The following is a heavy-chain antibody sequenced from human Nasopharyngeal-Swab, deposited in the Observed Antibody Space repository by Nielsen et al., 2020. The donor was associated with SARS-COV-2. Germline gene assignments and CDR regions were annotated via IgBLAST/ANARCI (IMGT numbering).Heavy chain of an antibody. D-gene: IGHD1-26*01. CDR3: ARGRGGSYFSYFEY. CDR1: GFTFSSHG. J-gene: IGHJ4*02. V-gene: IGHV3-30*19. CDR2: IWYDGSNK. Sequence: GSPKISRAASGFTFSSHGMHWVRQAPGKGLEWVAVIWYDGSNKYYADSVKGRFTISRDNSKNTLYLQMNSLRGEDTAVYYCARGRGGSYFSYFEYWGQGTLVTVSS.